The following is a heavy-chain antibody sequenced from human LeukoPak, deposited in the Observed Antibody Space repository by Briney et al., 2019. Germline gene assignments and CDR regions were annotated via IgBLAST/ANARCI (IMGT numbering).Heavy chain of an antibody. V-gene: IGHV4-59*01. D-gene: IGHD2-2*01. CDR2: IYYSGST. CDR1: GGSISSYY. J-gene: IGHJ5*02. Sequence: PSETLSLTCTVSGGSISSYYWSWIRQPPGKGLEWIGYIYYSGSTNYNPSLKSRVTISVDTSKNQFSLKLSSVTAADTAVYYCARGVVVPAAKSLNWIDPWGQGTLVTVSS. CDR3: ARGVVVPAAKSLNWIDP.